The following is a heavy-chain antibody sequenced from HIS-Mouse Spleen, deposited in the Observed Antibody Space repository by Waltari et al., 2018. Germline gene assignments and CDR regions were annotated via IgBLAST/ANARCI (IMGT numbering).Heavy chain of an antibody. CDR2: ISYDGSNK. D-gene: IGHD6-19*01. CDR3: AKASSGWLDY. CDR1: AFTFSSYA. Sequence: QVQLVESGGGVVQPGRCGRFSCAAAAFTFSSYAMHWVRQAPGKGLEWVAVISYDGSNKYYAESVKGRFTISRDNSKNTLYLQMNSLRAEDTAVYYCAKASSGWLDYWGQGTLVTVSS. V-gene: IGHV3-30*18. J-gene: IGHJ4*02.